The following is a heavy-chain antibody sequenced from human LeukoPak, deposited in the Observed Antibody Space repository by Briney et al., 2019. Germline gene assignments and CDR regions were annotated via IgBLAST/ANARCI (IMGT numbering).Heavy chain of an antibody. D-gene: IGHD3-22*01. CDR3: TRNYNTQDFDY. Sequence: PGGSLRLSCTTSGFPFSVFAINWVRQAPGKGLEWVGLIRSSPNGGTTEYGASVKGRFIISRDDSKNIAYLQMNSLKTEDTAVYYCTRNYNTQDFDYWGQGILVTVSS. J-gene: IGHJ4*02. V-gene: IGHV3-49*04. CDR1: GFPFSVFA. CDR2: IRSSPNGGTT.